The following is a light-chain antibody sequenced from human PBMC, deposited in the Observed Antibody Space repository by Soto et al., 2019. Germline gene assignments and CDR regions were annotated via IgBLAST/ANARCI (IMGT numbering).Light chain of an antibody. CDR1: QSVNSNY. Sequence: EIVLTQSPGTLSLSPGERATLSCRASQSVNSNYLAWYQQKRGQAPSLLIYGASSRATGIPDRFSGSGSGTDFTLTISRLGPEDFAVYYCQESPRTFGQGTKVEIK. CDR3: QESPRT. V-gene: IGKV3-20*01. CDR2: GAS. J-gene: IGKJ1*01.